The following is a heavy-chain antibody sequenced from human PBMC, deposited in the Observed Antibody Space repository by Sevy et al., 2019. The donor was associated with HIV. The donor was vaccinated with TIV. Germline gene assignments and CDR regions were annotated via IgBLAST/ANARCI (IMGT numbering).Heavy chain of an antibody. CDR2: TYYRSKWSN. Sequence: SQTLSLTCAISGDSVSSIRTSWNWIRQSPSRGLEWLGRTYYRSKWSNDYATSVKSRITINADTSKNQVSLQLNSVTPEDTAVYYCAERTNDVFYYGMDVWVQGTTVTVSS. J-gene: IGHJ6*02. CDR3: AERTNDVFYYGMDV. CDR1: GDSVSSIRTS. V-gene: IGHV6-1*01.